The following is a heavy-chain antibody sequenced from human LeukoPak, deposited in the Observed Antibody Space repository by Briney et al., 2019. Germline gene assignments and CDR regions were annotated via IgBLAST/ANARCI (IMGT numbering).Heavy chain of an antibody. V-gene: IGHV3-30*18. Sequence: PGGSLRLSCAASGFILSSHGMSWVRQAPGKGLEWVAVISYDGSNKYYADSVKGRFTISRDNSKNTLYLQMNSLRAEDTAVYYCAKDLTRRFLEWVYNYYYGMDVWGQGTTVTVSS. J-gene: IGHJ6*02. CDR2: ISYDGSNK. CDR3: AKDLTRRFLEWVYNYYYGMDV. CDR1: GFILSSHG. D-gene: IGHD3-3*01.